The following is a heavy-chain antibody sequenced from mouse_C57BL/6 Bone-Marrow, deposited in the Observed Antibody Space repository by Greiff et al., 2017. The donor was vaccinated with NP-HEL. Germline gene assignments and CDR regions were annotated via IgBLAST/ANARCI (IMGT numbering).Heavy chain of an antibody. D-gene: IGHD2-3*01. J-gene: IGHJ3*01. CDR2: ISSGSSPI. CDR3: ARDGYYVWFAY. V-gene: IGHV5-17*01. Sequence: EVKVVESGGGLVKPGGSLKLSCAASGFTFSDYGMHWVRPAPEKGLEWVAYISSGSSPIYYADTVKGRFTISRDNAKNTLFLQMTSLRSEDTAIYYCARDGYYVWFAYWGQGTLVTVSA. CDR1: GFTFSDYG.